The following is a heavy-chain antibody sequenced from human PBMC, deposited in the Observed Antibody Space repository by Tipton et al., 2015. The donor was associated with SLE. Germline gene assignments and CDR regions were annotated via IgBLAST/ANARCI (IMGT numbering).Heavy chain of an antibody. CDR3: ARGGIQLWLGEFDY. CDR2: ISWNSVSI. CDR1: AFTFDDYA. Sequence: RSLRLSCVASAFTFDDYAMHWVRQAPGKGLEWVSGISWNSVSIGYADSVKGRFTISRDNAKNSLYLQMNSLKDEDTALYYCARGGIQLWLGEFDYWGQGTLVTVSS. V-gene: IGHV3-9*01. D-gene: IGHD5-18*01. J-gene: IGHJ4*02.